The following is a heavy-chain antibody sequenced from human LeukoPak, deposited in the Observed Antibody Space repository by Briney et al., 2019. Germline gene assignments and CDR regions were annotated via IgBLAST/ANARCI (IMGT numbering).Heavy chain of an antibody. CDR3: VRDFSGYTYYMDI. D-gene: IGHD3-22*01. Sequence: SETLSLTCTVSGGSINSGNYHWSWIRQPAGKGLEWIGRLYSSGSTKYNPSLKSRVTISGDTSGNQISLELSSVTAADTAEYYCVRDFSGYTYYMDIWGKGTTVTVSS. J-gene: IGHJ6*03. CDR2: LYSSGST. CDR1: GGSINSGNYH. V-gene: IGHV4-61*02.